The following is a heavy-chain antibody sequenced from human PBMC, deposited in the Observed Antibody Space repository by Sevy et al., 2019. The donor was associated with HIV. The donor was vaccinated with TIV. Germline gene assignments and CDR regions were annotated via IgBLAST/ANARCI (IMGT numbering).Heavy chain of an antibody. Sequence: GGSLRLSCAASGFTFSNAWMSWVRQAPGKGLEWVGRIKSKTDGGTTDYAAPVKDRFTISRDDSKNTLYLQMNSLKTEDTAVYYCTVSVVVITTLDYWGQGTLVTVSS. CDR2: IKSKTDGGTT. CDR1: GFTFSNAW. D-gene: IGHD3-22*01. V-gene: IGHV3-15*01. CDR3: TVSVVVITTLDY. J-gene: IGHJ4*02.